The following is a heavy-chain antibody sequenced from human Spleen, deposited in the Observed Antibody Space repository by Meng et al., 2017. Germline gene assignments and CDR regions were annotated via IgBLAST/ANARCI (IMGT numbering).Heavy chain of an antibody. Sequence: GESLKISCAASGFTFSSYAMHWVRQAPGKGLEWVAVISYDGSNKYYADSVKGRFTISRDNSKNTLYLQMNSLRAEDTSVYYCARSTWLQVGPKVFDYWGQGTMVTVSS. CDR1: GFTFSSYA. D-gene: IGHD5-12*01. J-gene: IGHJ4*02. CDR2: ISYDGSNK. CDR3: ARSTWLQVGPKVFDY. V-gene: IGHV3-30*04.